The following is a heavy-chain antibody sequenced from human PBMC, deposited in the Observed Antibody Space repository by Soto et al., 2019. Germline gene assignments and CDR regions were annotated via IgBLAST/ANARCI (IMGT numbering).Heavy chain of an antibody. V-gene: IGHV1-69*13. CDR2: IIPIFGTA. D-gene: IGHD3-16*01. J-gene: IGHJ3*02. CDR3: ARDPYVMITPATGGDAFDI. Sequence: SVKVSCKASGGTFSSYAISWVRQAPGQGLEWMGGIIPIFGTANYAQKFQGRVTITADESTSTAYMELSSLRSEDTAVYYCARDPYVMITPATGGDAFDIWGQGTLVTVSS. CDR1: GGTFSSYA.